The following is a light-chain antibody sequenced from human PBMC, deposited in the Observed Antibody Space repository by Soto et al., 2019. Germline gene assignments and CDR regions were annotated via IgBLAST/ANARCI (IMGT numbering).Light chain of an antibody. V-gene: IGLV2-14*03. J-gene: IGLJ1*01. CDR2: DIR. CDR1: SSDVGGYKY. Sequence: QSALTPPASVSGSPGQSITISCTGTSSDVGGYKYVSWYQQHPGKAPKLMIYDIRNRPSGVSNRFSGSKSGNTDSLTISGLQAEYEAHYYSSSYTSSSTRVFGSGTKLTVL. CDR3: SSYTSSSTRV.